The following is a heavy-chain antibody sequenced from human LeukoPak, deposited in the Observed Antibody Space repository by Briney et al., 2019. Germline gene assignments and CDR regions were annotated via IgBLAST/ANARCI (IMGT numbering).Heavy chain of an antibody. D-gene: IGHD2-21*02. V-gene: IGHV3-33*06. Sequence: GGSLRLSCAASGFTFSSYGMHWVRQAPGKGLEWVAVIWYDGSNKYYADSVKGRFTISRDNSKNTLYLQMNSLRAEDTAVYYCAKDLRRGGFDIVVVTAVRAFDIWGQGTMVTVSS. CDR1: GFTFSSYG. CDR2: IWYDGSNK. J-gene: IGHJ3*02. CDR3: AKDLRRGGFDIVVVTAVRAFDI.